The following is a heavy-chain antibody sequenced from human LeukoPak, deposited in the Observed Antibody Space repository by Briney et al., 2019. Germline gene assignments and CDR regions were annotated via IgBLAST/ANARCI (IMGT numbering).Heavy chain of an antibody. D-gene: IGHD2-2*01. Sequence: GGSLRLSCEASGFIFSSAWMTWVRQAPGKGLEWVGHIKNKTNGGTTDYAAPVKGRFSISRDDSKKTLYLQMNRLRTEDTAVYYCARGLCTSTSCYQGPFDFWGQGMLVTVSS. V-gene: IGHV3-15*01. CDR3: ARGLCTSTSCYQGPFDF. CDR1: GFIFSSAW. J-gene: IGHJ4*02. CDR2: IKNKTNGGTT.